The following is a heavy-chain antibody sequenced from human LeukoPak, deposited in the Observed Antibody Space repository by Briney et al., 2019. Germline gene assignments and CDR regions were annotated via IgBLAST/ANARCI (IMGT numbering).Heavy chain of an antibody. CDR3: ARGDIVVVPAAPPTYYYYYMDV. J-gene: IGHJ6*03. Sequence: ASVKVSCKASGYTFSSYGISWVRQAPGQGLEWMGWISAYNGNTNYAQKLQGRVTMTTDTSQSTAYMELRSLRSDDTAVYYCARGDIVVVPAAPPTYYYYYMDVWGKGTTVTVSS. CDR2: ISAYNGNT. D-gene: IGHD2-2*01. CDR1: GYTFSSYG. V-gene: IGHV1-18*01.